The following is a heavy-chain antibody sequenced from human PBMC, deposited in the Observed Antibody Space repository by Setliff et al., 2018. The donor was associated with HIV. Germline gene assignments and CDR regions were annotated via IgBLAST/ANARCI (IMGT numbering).Heavy chain of an antibody. CDR3: ARFRLSGSPFYFFDY. J-gene: IGHJ4*02. Sequence: TSETLSLTCAVYGGSFSGYYWSWIRQPPEKGLEWIGEINHSGSTNYNPSLKSRVSISIDTSKNQFSLKLNSVTAADTAVYYCARFRLSGSPFYFFDYWGQGTLVTVSS. CDR1: GGSFSGYY. D-gene: IGHD3-10*01. CDR2: INHSGST. V-gene: IGHV4-34*01.